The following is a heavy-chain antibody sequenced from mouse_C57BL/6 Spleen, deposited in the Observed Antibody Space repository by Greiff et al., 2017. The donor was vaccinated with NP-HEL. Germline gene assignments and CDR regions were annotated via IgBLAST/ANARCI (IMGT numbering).Heavy chain of an antibody. CDR3: ARAGDYYGRSPFDY. CDR1: GYAFSSSW. D-gene: IGHD1-1*01. V-gene: IGHV1-82*01. Sequence: QVQLQQSGPELVKPGASVKISCKASGYAFSSSWMNWVKQRPGKGLEWIGRIYPGDGDTNYNGKFKGKATLTADKSSSTAYMQLSSLTSEDSAVYFWARAGDYYGRSPFDYWGQGTTLTVSS. J-gene: IGHJ2*01. CDR2: IYPGDGDT.